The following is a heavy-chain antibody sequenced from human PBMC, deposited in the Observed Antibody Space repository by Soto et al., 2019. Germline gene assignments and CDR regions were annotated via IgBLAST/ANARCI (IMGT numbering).Heavy chain of an antibody. CDR3: AASVSVAAAGYVEF. V-gene: IGHV1-69*01. CDR2: ISPLFSTT. Sequence: QVQLVQSGAEVKEPGSSVKVSCKATGDLFNNYAFNWVRQAPGQGLEWMGRISPLFSTTNYAQKFQGRVTIVSHELTTSVYLELSNLECEDTARYYCAASVSVAAAGYVEFLGQGTLVTVSP. CDR1: GDLFNNYA. D-gene: IGHD6-13*01. J-gene: IGHJ4*02.